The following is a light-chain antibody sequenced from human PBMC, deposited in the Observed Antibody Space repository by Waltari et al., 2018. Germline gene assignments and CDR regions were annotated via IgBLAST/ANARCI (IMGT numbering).Light chain of an antibody. J-gene: IGKJ1*01. Sequence: DIVMTQFPDSLAVSLGERATINCKSSQSGLYRSNNKEYLAWYQQKPGQPAKLLIFWASTLESGVPDRCSGSGSGTDFTLTISSLQAEDVAVYYCQQYYATPWTFGQGTKLEIK. CDR3: QQYYATPWT. CDR1: QSGLYRSNNKEY. V-gene: IGKV4-1*01. CDR2: WAS.